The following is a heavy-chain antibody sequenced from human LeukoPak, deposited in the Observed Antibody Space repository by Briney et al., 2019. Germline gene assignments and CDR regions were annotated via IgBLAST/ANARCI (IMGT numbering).Heavy chain of an antibody. CDR2: IYYSGST. CDR1: GGSISSGDYY. Sequence: SETLSLTCTVSGGSISSGDYYWSWIRQHPGKGLEWIGYIYYSGSTYYNPSLKSRVTISVDTSKNQFSLKLSSVTAADTAVYYCARLTPRGVFDYWGQGTLVTVSP. CDR3: ARLTPRGVFDY. V-gene: IGHV4-31*03. D-gene: IGHD3-10*01. J-gene: IGHJ4*02.